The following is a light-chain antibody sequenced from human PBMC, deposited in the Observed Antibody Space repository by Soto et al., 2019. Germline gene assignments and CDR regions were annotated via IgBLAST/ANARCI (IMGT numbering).Light chain of an antibody. CDR1: QSVNSN. V-gene: IGKV3-15*01. J-gene: IGKJ4*01. Sequence: EIVMTQSPATLSVSPGERATLSGRASQSVNSNLAWYQQKPGQPPRLLIYAASTRATDIPARFSGSGSGTDFTLTISSLQSEDFAVYYCQQYINWPPLTFGGGTKVEIK. CDR2: AAS. CDR3: QQYINWPPLT.